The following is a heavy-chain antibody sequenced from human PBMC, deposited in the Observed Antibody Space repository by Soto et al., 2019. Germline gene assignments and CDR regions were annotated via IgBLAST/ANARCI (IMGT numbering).Heavy chain of an antibody. D-gene: IGHD1-1*01. J-gene: IGHJ4*02. Sequence: QVHLVQSGDEVGEPGASVKVSCKASGYTFNDYFMHWVRQAPGQGLEWMGWIKPRSGETKYEQKCHGRATLTTDTSISTAYREVTLVTSDDTAVYFRAAETGADTFDYWGQGTLVIVST. V-gene: IGHV1-2*02. CDR1: GYTFNDYF. CDR2: IKPRSGET. CDR3: AAETGADTFDY.